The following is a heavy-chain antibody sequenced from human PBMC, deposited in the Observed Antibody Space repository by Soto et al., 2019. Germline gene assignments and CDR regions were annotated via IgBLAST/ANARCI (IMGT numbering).Heavy chain of an antibody. CDR3: ARATGTLRSRNCDY. Sequence: SETLSLTCSVSGGSISTVGHYWTWIRQPPGKGLEWIGSIYHTGSTYYSKSLRSRLTMSVDTSKSQFSLRLSSVTAADTAVYYCARATGTLRSRNCDYWGQGSLVTVSA. D-gene: IGHD1-1*01. J-gene: IGHJ4*02. CDR1: GGSISTVGHY. V-gene: IGHV4-31*03. CDR2: IYHTGST.